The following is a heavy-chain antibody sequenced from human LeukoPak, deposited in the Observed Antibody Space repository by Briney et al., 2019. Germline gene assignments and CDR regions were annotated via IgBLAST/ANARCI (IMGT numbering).Heavy chain of an antibody. CDR1: GGSISSGSYY. J-gene: IGHJ6*03. D-gene: IGHD5-18*01. CDR2: IYTSGTT. Sequence: SQTLSLTCTVSGGSISSGSYYWSWIRQPAGKGLEWIGRIYTSGTTNCNPSLKSRVTISVDTSKNQFSLKLSSVTAADTAVYYCARGDTGYHYYMDVWGKGTTVTVSS. CDR3: ARGDTGYHYYMDV. V-gene: IGHV4-61*02.